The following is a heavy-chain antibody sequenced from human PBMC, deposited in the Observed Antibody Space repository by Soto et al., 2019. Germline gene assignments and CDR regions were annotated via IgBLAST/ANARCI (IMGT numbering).Heavy chain of an antibody. Sequence: SETLSLTCTVSGGSISSYYWSWIRQPPGKGLEWIGYIYYSGSTNYNPSLKSRVTISVDTSKNQFSLKLSSVTAADTAVYYCARGYYDFWSGYRAYYYGMDVWGQGTTVTVS. V-gene: IGHV4-59*01. D-gene: IGHD3-3*01. J-gene: IGHJ6*02. CDR3: ARGYYDFWSGYRAYYYGMDV. CDR1: GGSISSYY. CDR2: IYYSGST.